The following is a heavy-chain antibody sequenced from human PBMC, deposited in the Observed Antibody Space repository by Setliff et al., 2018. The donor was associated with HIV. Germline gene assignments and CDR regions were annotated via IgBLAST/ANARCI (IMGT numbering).Heavy chain of an antibody. Sequence: SETLSLTCAVSGYSINSGFHWGWIRQPPGKGLEWIGYIYYSGSTNYNPSLKSRVTISVDTSKNHFSLKLSSVTAADTAVYYCARVSSTYWYSIFRNYYYHMDVWGKGTTVTVSS. J-gene: IGHJ6*03. CDR2: IYYSGST. V-gene: IGHV4-38-2*01. CDR3: ARVSSTYWYSIFRNYYYHMDV. CDR1: GYSINSGFH. D-gene: IGHD2-8*02.